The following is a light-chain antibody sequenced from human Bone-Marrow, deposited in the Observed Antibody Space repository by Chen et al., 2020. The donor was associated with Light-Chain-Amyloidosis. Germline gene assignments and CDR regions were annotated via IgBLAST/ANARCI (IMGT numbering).Light chain of an antibody. J-gene: IGLJ1*01. Sequence: QSALTQPASVSGPPGQSIAISCTGTSSDVGGYNYVSWYQQHPGKAPKLIIYNVSYRPSGVSNRFSGSKSGNTASLTISGLQAEDEADYYCTSYTSSGTLYVFGTGTKVTVL. CDR3: TSYTSSGTLYV. CDR1: SSDVGGYNY. CDR2: NVS. V-gene: IGLV2-14*03.